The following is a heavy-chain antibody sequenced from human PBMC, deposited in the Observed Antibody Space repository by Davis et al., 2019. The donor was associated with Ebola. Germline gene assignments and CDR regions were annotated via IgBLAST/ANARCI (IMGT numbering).Heavy chain of an antibody. Sequence: PGGSLRLSCEASGFTFSSYGMHWVRQAQGKGRGGVAVISYEGSNKYYADSVKGRFTISRDNSKNPLYLQMNSLRAEDTAVYYCAIDRSNYDYYYGMDVWGQGTTFTVSS. CDR3: AIDRSNYDYYYGMDV. CDR2: ISYEGSNK. J-gene: IGHJ6*02. CDR1: GFTFSSYG. D-gene: IGHD4-11*01. V-gene: IGHV3-30*03.